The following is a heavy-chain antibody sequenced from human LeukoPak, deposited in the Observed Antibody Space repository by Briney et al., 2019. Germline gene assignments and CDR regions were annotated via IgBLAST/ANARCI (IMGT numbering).Heavy chain of an antibody. J-gene: IGHJ4*02. CDR2: INHSGST. V-gene: IGHV4-34*01. CDR3: ARGYPPHHSSSWYFHY. CDR1: GGSFSGYY. Sequence: SETRSLTCAVYGGSFSGYYWSWIRQPPGKGLEWFGEINHSGSTNYNPSLKSRVTISVDTSKNQFSLKLSSVTAADTAVYYSARGYPPHHSSSWYFHYWGQGTLVTVSS. D-gene: IGHD6-13*01.